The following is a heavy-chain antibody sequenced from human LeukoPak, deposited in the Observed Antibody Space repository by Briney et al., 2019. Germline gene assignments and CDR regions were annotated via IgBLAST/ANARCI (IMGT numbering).Heavy chain of an antibody. CDR2: IYSDGST. J-gene: IGHJ4*02. D-gene: IGHD2/OR15-2a*01. CDR1: RFTVSSIY. V-gene: IGHV3-53*01. Sequence: GGSLRLSCVASRFTVSSIYMSWVGQAQGKGLEWVSTIYSDGSTYYADSVKGRFTITRDNSKNTVYLQMNGLRAEDTAVYYCARDTFPWSPVVTSNWGQGTQVTVSS. CDR3: ARDTFPWSPVVTSN.